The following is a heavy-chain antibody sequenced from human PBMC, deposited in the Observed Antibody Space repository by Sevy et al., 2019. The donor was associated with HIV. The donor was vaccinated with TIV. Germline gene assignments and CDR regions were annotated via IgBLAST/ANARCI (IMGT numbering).Heavy chain of an antibody. D-gene: IGHD2-21*01. Sequence: SDTLSLTCTVSGVSVGSSGHYWGWIRQPPGKGLEWIGSIFDGGGTYYNPSLKSRVTISDDTSKNQFSLRLTSVTAADTAVYYCARHVDSFDPWGQGTLVTVSS. CDR2: IFDGGGT. CDR3: ARHVDSFDP. V-gene: IGHV4-39*01. J-gene: IGHJ5*02. CDR1: GVSVGSSGHY.